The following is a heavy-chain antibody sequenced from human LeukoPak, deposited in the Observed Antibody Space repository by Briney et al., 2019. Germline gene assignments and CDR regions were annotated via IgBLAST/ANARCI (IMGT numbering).Heavy chain of an antibody. D-gene: IGHD1-26*01. CDR1: GGSISSYY. Sequence: SETLSLTCTVSGGSISSYYWSWIRRPPGKGLEWIGYIYYSGSTNYNPSLKSRVTMSVDTSKNQFSLKLSSVTAADTAVYYCARAVGRPDNWFDPWGQGTLVTVSS. CDR3: ARAVGRPDNWFDP. V-gene: IGHV4-59*12. CDR2: IYYSGST. J-gene: IGHJ5*02.